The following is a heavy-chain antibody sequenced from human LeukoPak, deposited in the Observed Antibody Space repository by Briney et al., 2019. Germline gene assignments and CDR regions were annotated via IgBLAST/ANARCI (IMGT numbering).Heavy chain of an antibody. J-gene: IGHJ4*02. CDR2: INSDGSST. V-gene: IGHV3-74*01. CDR3: AGGVALNY. D-gene: IGHD2-8*01. Sequence: PGGSLRLSCAASGFTFSSYSMNWVRQAPGKGLVWVSRINSDGSSTNYADSVKGRFTISRDNAKNSLYLQMDSLRAEDTAVYYCAGGVALNYWGQGTLVTVSS. CDR1: GFTFSSYS.